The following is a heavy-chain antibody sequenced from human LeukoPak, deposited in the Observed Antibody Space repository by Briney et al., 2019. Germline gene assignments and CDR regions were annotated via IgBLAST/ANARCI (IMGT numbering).Heavy chain of an antibody. Sequence: SETLSLTCTVSGCSVSSGSYYWSWIRQPPGKGLEWIGYIYYSGSTNYNPSLKSRVTISEDTSKNQFSLKLSSVTAADTAVYYCARAQYCSGGSCYKDWGQGTLVTVSS. V-gene: IGHV4-61*01. D-gene: IGHD2-15*01. J-gene: IGHJ4*02. CDR1: GCSVSSGSYY. CDR2: IYYSGST. CDR3: ARAQYCSGGSCYKD.